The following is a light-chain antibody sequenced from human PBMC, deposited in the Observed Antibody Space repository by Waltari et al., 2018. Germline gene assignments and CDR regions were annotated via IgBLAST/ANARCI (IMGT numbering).Light chain of an antibody. CDR1: SSNIGAGYY. CDR3: SAWDSSLSAL. Sequence: QSVLTQPPSASGAPGQRVTIPCTGSSSNIGAGYYVSWYQQFPGTAPKLLIYENNKRPSGVSDRFSGSKSGTSASLTITGLQSEDEADYFCSAWDSSLSALFGGGTRLTVL. V-gene: IGLV1-40*01. CDR2: ENN. J-gene: IGLJ2*01.